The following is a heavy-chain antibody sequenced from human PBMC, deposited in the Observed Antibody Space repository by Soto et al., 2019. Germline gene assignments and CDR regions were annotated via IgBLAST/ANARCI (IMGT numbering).Heavy chain of an antibody. V-gene: IGHV5-51*01. CDR3: ARHLGAGDYYYYGMDV. D-gene: IGHD3-16*01. CDR2: IYPGDSDT. CDR1: GYSFTSYW. J-gene: IGHJ6*02. Sequence: GESLKISCKGSGYSFTSYWIGWVRQMPGKGLGWMGIIYPGDSDTRYSPSFQGQVTISADKSISTAYLQWSSLKASDTAMYYCARHLGAGDYYYYGMDVWGQGTTVTVSS.